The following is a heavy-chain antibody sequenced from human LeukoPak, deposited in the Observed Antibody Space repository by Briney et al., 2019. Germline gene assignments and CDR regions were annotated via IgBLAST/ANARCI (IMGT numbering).Heavy chain of an antibody. V-gene: IGHV3-23*01. CDR1: GFTFSSYA. J-gene: IGHJ4*02. CDR2: ISGSGGST. D-gene: IGHD3-22*01. CDR3: AKTATYYYDSSGYYWAPYFDY. Sequence: PGGSLRLSCAASGFTFSSYAMSWVRQAPGKGLEWVSAISGSGGSTYYADSVKGRFTISRDNSKNTLYLQMNSLRAEDTAVYYCAKTATYYYDSSGYYWAPYFDYWGQGTLVTVSS.